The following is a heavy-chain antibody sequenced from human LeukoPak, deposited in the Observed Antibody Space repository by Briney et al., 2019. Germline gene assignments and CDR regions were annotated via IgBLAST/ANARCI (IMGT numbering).Heavy chain of an antibody. CDR1: GGSFSGCY. CDR2: INHSGST. V-gene: IGHV4-34*01. Sequence: SETLSLTCAVYGGSFSGCYWSWIRQPPGKGLEGIGEINHSGSTNYNPSLKSRATISVDTSKHQFSLKLSSVTAADTAVYYCARGRGYSSSWYLGWFDPWGQGTLVTVSS. D-gene: IGHD6-13*01. J-gene: IGHJ5*02. CDR3: ARGRGYSSSWYLGWFDP.